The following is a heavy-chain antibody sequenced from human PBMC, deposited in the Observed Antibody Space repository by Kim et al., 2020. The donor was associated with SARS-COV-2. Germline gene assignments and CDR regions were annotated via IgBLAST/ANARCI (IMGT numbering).Heavy chain of an antibody. CDR2: IIPIFGTA. J-gene: IGHJ6*02. CDR3: ARGGGGYGSGSFYYYYYGMDV. Sequence: SAKVSCKASGGTFSSYAISWVRQAPGQGLEWMGGIIPIFGTANYAQKFQGRVTITADESTSTAYMELSSLRSEDTAVYYCARGGGGYGSGSFYYYYYGMDVWGQGTTVTVSS. V-gene: IGHV1-69*13. D-gene: IGHD3-10*01. CDR1: GGTFSSYA.